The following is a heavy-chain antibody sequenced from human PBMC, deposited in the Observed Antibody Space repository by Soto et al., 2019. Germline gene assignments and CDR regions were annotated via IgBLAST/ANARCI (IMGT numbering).Heavy chain of an antibody. D-gene: IGHD3-10*01. V-gene: IGHV1-18*01. CDR2: ISAYNGNT. CDR1: GYTFTSYG. J-gene: IGHJ4*02. CDR3: ARVYRITMVRGELSEY. Sequence: QVQLVQSGAEVKKPGASVKVSCKASGYTFTSYGISGVRQAPGQGLEWMGGISAYNGNTNYAQKLKGRVTMTTDTSTSTAYMELRSLRSDDTAVYYCARVYRITMVRGELSEYWGQGTLVTVSS.